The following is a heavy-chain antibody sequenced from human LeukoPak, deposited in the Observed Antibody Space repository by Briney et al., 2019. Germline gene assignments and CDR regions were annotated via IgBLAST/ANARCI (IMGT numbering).Heavy chain of an antibody. CDR1: GFTFNSYA. CDR2: ISGSGVYT. V-gene: IGHV3-23*01. D-gene: IGHD1-26*01. Sequence: GGSLRLSCAASGFTFNSYAMSWVRQAPGKGLHWVSTISGSGVYTYYADSVKGRFTISTDNSKNTLYLQMNGLRDEDTAVYYCARDRGASGNYRHFDYWGQGTLVTVSS. J-gene: IGHJ4*02. CDR3: ARDRGASGNYRHFDY.